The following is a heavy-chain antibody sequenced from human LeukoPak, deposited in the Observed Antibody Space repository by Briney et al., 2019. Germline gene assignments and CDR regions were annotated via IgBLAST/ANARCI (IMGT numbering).Heavy chain of an antibody. D-gene: IGHD7-27*01. Sequence: GGSLRLSCAASGFTFSSYSMDWVRQAPGKGLNWVSYISSSSSTIYYADSVKGRFTISRDNAKNSLYLQRHGLRAQDKSVDHSASAWGNYWGQGTLVTVSS. CDR2: ISSSSSTI. CDR3: ASAWGNY. CDR1: GFTFSSYS. V-gene: IGHV3-48*01. J-gene: IGHJ4*02.